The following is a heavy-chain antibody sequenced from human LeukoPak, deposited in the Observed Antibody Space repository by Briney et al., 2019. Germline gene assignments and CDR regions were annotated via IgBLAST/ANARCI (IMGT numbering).Heavy chain of an antibody. CDR2: INHGGST. CDR1: GGSLSAYY. V-gene: IGHV4-34*01. CDR3: GRGTVIVGVFDN. Sequence: SETLSLTCAVYGGSLSAYYWTWIRQPPGKGLEWIGEINHGGSTNYNPSLKSRVTISVDTPKNQFSLKLSSVTAADPAVYYCGRGTVIVGVFDNGGRGTLVTVSS. J-gene: IGHJ4*02. D-gene: IGHD1-26*01.